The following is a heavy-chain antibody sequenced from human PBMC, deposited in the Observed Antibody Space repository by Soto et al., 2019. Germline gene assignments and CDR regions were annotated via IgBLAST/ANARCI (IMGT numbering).Heavy chain of an antibody. CDR3: TTDPHPYYYDSSGYYLDY. V-gene: IGHV3-15*01. J-gene: IGHJ4*02. Sequence: GESLKISCAASGFTFSNAWMSWVRQAPGKGLEWVGRIKSKTDGGTTDYAAPVKGRFTISRDDSKNTLYLQMNSLKTEDTAVYYCTTDPHPYYYDSSGYYLDYWGQGTLVTVSS. CDR1: GFTFSNAW. D-gene: IGHD3-22*01. CDR2: IKSKTDGGTT.